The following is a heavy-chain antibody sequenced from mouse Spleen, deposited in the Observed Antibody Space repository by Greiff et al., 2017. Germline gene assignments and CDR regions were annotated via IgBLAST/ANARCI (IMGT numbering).Heavy chain of an antibody. V-gene: IGHV1-69*01. D-gene: IGHD2-3*01. J-gene: IGHJ2*01. Sequence: QVQLQQPGSELVMPGASVKLSCKTSGYTFTSYWMHWVRQRPGHGLEWIGEIDPSDSYINHNQKFKDKAILTVDKSSSTAYMYLISLTSEDSAVYYCARPDVYSQLGYWGQSTTLTVSS. CDR2: IDPSDSYI. CDR1: GYTFTSYW. CDR3: ARPDVYSQLGY.